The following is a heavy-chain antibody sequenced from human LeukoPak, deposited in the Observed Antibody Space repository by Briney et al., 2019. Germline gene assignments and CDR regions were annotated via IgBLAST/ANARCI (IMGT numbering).Heavy chain of an antibody. V-gene: IGHV4-61*02. D-gene: IGHD6-13*01. J-gene: IGHJ6*03. CDR2: ICTSGST. CDR3: ARSYSSSSVLSYYYFYMDV. CDR1: GDSISSASYS. Sequence: SEPLSLTCTVSGDSISSASYSWSWIRQPAGKGLEWIGRICTSGSTNYNPSLKSRVTISVDTSKNHFSLRLSSVTAADTAVYYCARSYSSSSVLSYYYFYMDVWGKGTTDPVSS.